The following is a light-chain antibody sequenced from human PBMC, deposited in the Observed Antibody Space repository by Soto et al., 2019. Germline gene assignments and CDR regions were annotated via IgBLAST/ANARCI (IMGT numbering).Light chain of an antibody. V-gene: IGLV2-8*01. J-gene: IGLJ2*01. CDR1: SSDVGGNNY. Sequence: QSVLTQPPSASGSPGQSVTISCTGTSSDVGGNNYVSWYQQYPGKAPKLMIYDVTKRPSGVPDRFSGSKSGNTASLTVSGLWAEDEADYYCSSHAGTKNVVFGGGTKLTVL. CDR2: DVT. CDR3: SSHAGTKNVV.